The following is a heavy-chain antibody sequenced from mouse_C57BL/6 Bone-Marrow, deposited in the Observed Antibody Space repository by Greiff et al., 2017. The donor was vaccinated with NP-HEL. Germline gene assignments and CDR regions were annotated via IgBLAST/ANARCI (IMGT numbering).Heavy chain of an antibody. CDR2: IYPRSGNT. J-gene: IGHJ2*01. V-gene: IGHV1-81*01. D-gene: IGHD3-2*02. CDR1: GYTFTSYG. Sequence: VQLQESGAELARPGASVKLSCKASGYTFTSYGISWVKQRTGQGLEWIGEIYPRSGNTYYNEKFKGKATLTADKSSSTAYMELRSLTSEDSAVYFCARWSRSGYVDYWGQGTTLTVSS. CDR3: ARWSRSGYVDY.